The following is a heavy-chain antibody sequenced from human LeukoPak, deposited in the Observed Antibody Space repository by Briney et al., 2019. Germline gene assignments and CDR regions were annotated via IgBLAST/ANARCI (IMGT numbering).Heavy chain of an antibody. D-gene: IGHD3-22*01. CDR1: GGSISSGGYY. CDR3: ARDPDYYEADRYFDY. Sequence: SETLSLTCTVSGGSISSGGYYWSWIRQHPGKGLEWIGYIYYSGSTYYNPSLKSRVTISVDTSKNQFSLKLSSVTAADTAVYYCARDPDYYEADRYFDYWGQGTLVTVSS. J-gene: IGHJ4*02. CDR2: IYYSGST. V-gene: IGHV4-31*03.